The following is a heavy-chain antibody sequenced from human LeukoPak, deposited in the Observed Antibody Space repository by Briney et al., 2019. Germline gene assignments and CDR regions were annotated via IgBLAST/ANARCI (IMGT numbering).Heavy chain of an antibody. J-gene: IGHJ5*02. CDR2: VYHTGST. CDR3: ARLVGSFSSKNWFDP. D-gene: IGHD2-8*02. V-gene: IGHV4-39*07. Sequence: SETLSLTCTVSGGSISSGTYYWAWIRQSPGKGLEYIGFVYHTGSTYYNPSLRSRVTMSVDTSKNQFSLNLTSVTAADTAVYFCARLVGSFSSKNWFDPWGQGTLVTVSS. CDR1: GGSISSGTYY.